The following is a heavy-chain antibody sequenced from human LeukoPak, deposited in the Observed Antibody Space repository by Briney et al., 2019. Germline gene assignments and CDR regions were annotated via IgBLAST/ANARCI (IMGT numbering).Heavy chain of an antibody. V-gene: IGHV4-30-4*01. J-gene: IGHJ4*02. CDR2: IYYSGST. D-gene: IGHD6-19*01. Sequence: SSETLSLTCTVSGGSISSGDYYWSWIRQPPGKGLEWIGYIYYSGSTYYNPSLKSRVTISVDTSENQFSLKLSSVTAADTAVYYCARETQSSGWFDYWGQGTLVTVSS. CDR3: ARETQSSGWFDY. CDR1: GGSISSGDYY.